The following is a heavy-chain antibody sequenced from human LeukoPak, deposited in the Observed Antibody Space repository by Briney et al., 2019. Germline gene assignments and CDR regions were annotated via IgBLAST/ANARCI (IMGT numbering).Heavy chain of an antibody. Sequence: SETLSLTCTVSGGSISSYYWSWIRQPPEKGLEWIGYIYYTGSINYNPSLKSRVTMSVDTSKNQFSLKLSSVTAADTAVYYCGRDRSIAATGTDSWGQGTLVTVSP. CDR1: GGSISSYY. J-gene: IGHJ4*02. CDR2: IYYTGSI. D-gene: IGHD6-13*01. V-gene: IGHV4-59*01. CDR3: GRDRSIAATGTDS.